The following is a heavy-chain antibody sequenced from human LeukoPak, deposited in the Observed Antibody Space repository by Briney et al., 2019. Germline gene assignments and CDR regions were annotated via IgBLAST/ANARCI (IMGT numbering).Heavy chain of an antibody. J-gene: IGHJ4*02. D-gene: IGHD7-27*01. CDR2: IGNTET. Sequence: AGESLTLPCVASGFTFDTFAMSWVRQAPGKGLEWVSGIGNTETYYSDSVKGRFTISRDNSKSTIYLHMSTLRAEDTALYYCARDGQAFNSNWDYFEYWGQGTPVTVSS. CDR1: GFTFDTFA. CDR3: ARDGQAFNSNWDYFEY. V-gene: IGHV3-23*01.